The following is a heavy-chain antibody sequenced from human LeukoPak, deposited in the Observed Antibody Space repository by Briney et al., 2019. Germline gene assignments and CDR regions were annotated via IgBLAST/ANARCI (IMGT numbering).Heavy chain of an antibody. Sequence: SETLSLTCTVSGGSLSSTNYYWGWIRQPPGKGLEWIGSMYYSGSTSYNPSLKSRVTISADTSKNQFSLRLSSVTAADTAVYYCARGSLRGLTFAIWGQGAMVTVSS. CDR2: MYYSGST. J-gene: IGHJ3*02. V-gene: IGHV4-39*07. CDR1: GGSLSSTNYY. D-gene: IGHD3-10*01. CDR3: ARGSLRGLTFAI.